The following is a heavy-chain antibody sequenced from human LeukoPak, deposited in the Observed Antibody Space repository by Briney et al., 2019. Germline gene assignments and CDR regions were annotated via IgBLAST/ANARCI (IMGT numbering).Heavy chain of an antibody. D-gene: IGHD6-13*01. CDR3: ARDLAAAGTGGFDP. Sequence: SETLSLTCTVSGESISGFYWTWIRQPPGKGLEWIGYIYYSGSTNYNPSLKSRVTISVDTSKNQFSLKLSSVTAADTAVYYCARDLAAAGTGGFDPWGQGTLVTVSS. CDR1: GESISGFY. J-gene: IGHJ5*02. V-gene: IGHV4-59*12. CDR2: IYYSGST.